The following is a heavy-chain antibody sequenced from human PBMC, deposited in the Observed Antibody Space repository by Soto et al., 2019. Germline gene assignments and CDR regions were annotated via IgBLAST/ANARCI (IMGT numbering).Heavy chain of an antibody. CDR1: DGSVNSGNYY. CDR3: AKLNIPQSEYYYYGMDV. CDR2: IYYIGTT. D-gene: IGHD1-7*01. J-gene: IGHJ6*02. Sequence: SETLSLTCSVSDGSVNSGNYYWSWIRQPPGKGLEWIGHIYYIGTTDYNPSLKSRVTISVDTSKNQFSLKVTSVTAADTAVYYCAKLNIPQSEYYYYGMDVWGQGTTVTVS. V-gene: IGHV4-61*01.